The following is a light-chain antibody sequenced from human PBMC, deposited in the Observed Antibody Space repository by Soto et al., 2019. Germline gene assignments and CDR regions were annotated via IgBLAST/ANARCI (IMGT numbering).Light chain of an antibody. CDR3: SSYAGSNNFVV. CDR1: SSDFGGYNY. V-gene: IGLV2-8*01. CDR2: EVS. Sequence: QSVLTKPPSASGSPGHSVTISCTGTSSDFGGYNYVSWYQQHPGKAPKLMIYEVSKRPSGVPDRFSGSKSGNTASLTVSGLQAEDEADYYCSSYAGSNNFVVFGGGTKVTVL. J-gene: IGLJ2*01.